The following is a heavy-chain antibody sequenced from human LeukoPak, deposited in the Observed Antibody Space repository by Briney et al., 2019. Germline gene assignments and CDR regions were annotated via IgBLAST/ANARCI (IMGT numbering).Heavy chain of an antibody. CDR2: INAYNGDT. D-gene: IGHD6-13*01. Sequence: ASVKVSCKASNYTFTSYGISWVRQAPGQGLEWMAWINAYNGDTNSAQKFQGRVTITADESTSTAYMELSSLTSEDTAVYYCARGSSSSWYNPFDYWGQGTLVTVSS. CDR1: NYTFTSYG. V-gene: IGHV1-18*01. CDR3: ARGSSSSWYNPFDY. J-gene: IGHJ4*02.